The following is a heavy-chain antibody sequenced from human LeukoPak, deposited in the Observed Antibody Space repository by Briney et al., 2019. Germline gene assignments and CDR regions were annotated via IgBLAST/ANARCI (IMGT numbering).Heavy chain of an antibody. D-gene: IGHD4-17*01. Sequence: SETLSLTCTVSGYSISSGYYWGWIRQPPGKGLEWIGSIYHSGSTYYNPSLKSRVTISVDTSKNQFSLKLSSVTAADTAVYYCAREPGDYDGGYFDYWGQGTLVTVSS. CDR2: IYHSGST. CDR1: GYSISSGYY. V-gene: IGHV4-38-2*02. CDR3: AREPGDYDGGYFDY. J-gene: IGHJ4*02.